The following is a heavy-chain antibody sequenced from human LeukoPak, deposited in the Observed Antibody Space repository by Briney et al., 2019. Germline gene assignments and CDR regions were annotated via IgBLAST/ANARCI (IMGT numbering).Heavy chain of an antibody. CDR1: GGTFSSYA. CDR3: ARVSSWSSGGAFDI. V-gene: IGHV1-69*06. D-gene: IGHD6-13*01. CDR2: IIPIFGTA. J-gene: IGHJ3*02. Sequence: ASVKVSCKASGGTFSSYAISWVRQAPGQGLEWMGGIIPIFGTANYAQKFQGRVTITADKSTSTAYMELSSLRSEDTAVYYCARVSSWSSGGAFDIWGQGTMVTVSS.